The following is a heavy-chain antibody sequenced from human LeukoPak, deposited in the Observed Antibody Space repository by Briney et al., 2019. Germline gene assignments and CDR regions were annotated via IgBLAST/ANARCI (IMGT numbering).Heavy chain of an antibody. D-gene: IGHD5-12*01. J-gene: IGHJ3*02. CDR2: ISAYNGNT. CDR3: ARAPPYSGYDFGAFDI. Sequence: ASVKLSCKASGYTFTSYGISWVRQAPGPGLEWMGWISAYNGNTNYAQKLQGRVTMTTDTCTSTAYMELRSLRSEDTAVYYCARAPPYSGYDFGAFDIWGQGTMVTVSS. V-gene: IGHV1-18*01. CDR1: GYTFTSYG.